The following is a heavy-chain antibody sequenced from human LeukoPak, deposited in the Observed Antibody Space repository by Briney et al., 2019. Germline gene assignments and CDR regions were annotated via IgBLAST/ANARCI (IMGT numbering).Heavy chain of an antibody. D-gene: IGHD2-2*01. CDR2: ISYDGSNK. CDR1: GFTFSSYG. V-gene: IGHV3-30*03. Sequence: GGSLRLSCAASGFTFSSYGMHWVRQAPGKGLEWVAVISYDGSNKYYADSVKGRFTISRDNSKNTLYLQMNSLRAEDTAVYYCARRRCTSTSCFEDYWGQGTLVTVSS. CDR3: ARRRCTSTSCFEDY. J-gene: IGHJ4*02.